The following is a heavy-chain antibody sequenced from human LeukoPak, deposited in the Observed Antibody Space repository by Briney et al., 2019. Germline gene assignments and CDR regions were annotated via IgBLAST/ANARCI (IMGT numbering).Heavy chain of an antibody. J-gene: IGHJ4*02. CDR1: GGSISSSSYY. D-gene: IGHD4-23*01. V-gene: IGHV4-39*01. CDR2: IYYSGST. Sequence: SETLSLTCTVSGGSISSSSYYWGWIRQPPGTGLEWIGSIYYSGSTYYNPSLKSRVTISVDTSKNQFSLKLSSVTAADTAVYYCARQSGATVVTDWGQGTLVTVSS. CDR3: ARQSGATVVTD.